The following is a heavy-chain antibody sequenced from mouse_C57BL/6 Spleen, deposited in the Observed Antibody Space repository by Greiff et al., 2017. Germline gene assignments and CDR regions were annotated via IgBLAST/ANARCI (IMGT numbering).Heavy chain of an antibody. Sequence: QVQLQQPGAELVMPGASVKLSCKASGYTFTSYWMHWVKQRPGQGLEWIGEIDPSDSYTNYNQKFKGNSTLTVDNSSSTAYMHLSSLTSADSAVYYCARGDYSNYVYYAMDYWGQGTSVTVSS. V-gene: IGHV1-69*01. D-gene: IGHD2-5*01. CDR3: ARGDYSNYVYYAMDY. CDR2: IDPSDSYT. J-gene: IGHJ4*01. CDR1: GYTFTSYW.